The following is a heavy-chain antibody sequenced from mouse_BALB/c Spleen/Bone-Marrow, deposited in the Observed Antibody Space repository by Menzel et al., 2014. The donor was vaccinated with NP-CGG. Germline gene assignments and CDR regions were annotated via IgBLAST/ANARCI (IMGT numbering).Heavy chain of an antibody. CDR1: GYSITSGYY. Sequence: ESGPGLVKPFQSLSLTCSVTGYSITSGYYWNWIRQFPGNKLEWMGYISYDGSNNYNPSLKNRISITRDTSKNQFFLTLNSVTTEDTATYYCTRVGRGYAMDYWGQGTSVTVSS. CDR3: TRVGRGYAMDY. V-gene: IGHV3-6*02. CDR2: ISYDGSN. J-gene: IGHJ4*01.